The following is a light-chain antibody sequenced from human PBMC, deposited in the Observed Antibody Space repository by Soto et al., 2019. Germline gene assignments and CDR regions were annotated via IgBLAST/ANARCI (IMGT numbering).Light chain of an antibody. J-gene: IGKJ1*01. Sequence: EIVLTQSPGTLSLSPGERATLSCRASQSVSSSYLAWYQQKPGQAPMLLIYGASSRATGIPDRFSGSGSGTDFTLIISRREPEDFAVYYCQQYDSSPRTFGQGTKVEIK. CDR3: QQYDSSPRT. V-gene: IGKV3-20*01. CDR2: GAS. CDR1: QSVSSSY.